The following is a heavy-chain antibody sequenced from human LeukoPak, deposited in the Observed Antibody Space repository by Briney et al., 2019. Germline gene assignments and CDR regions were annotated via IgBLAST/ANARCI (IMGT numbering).Heavy chain of an antibody. CDR1: GGSISSYY. V-gene: IGHV4-30-4*01. J-gene: IGHJ4*02. CDR2: IYYSGST. D-gene: IGHD4-23*01. Sequence: PSETLSLTCTVSGGSISSYYWSWIRQPPGKGLEWIRYIYYSGSTYYNPSLKSRVTISVDTSKNQFSLKLSSVTAADTAVYYCAREYISDYGGNSGFDYWGQGTLVTVSS. CDR3: AREYISDYGGNSGFDY.